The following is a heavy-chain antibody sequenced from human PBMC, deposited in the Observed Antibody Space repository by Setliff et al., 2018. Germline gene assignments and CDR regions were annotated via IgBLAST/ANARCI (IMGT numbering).Heavy chain of an antibody. CDR2: IYTDGTT. CDR3: VRGLPFDY. J-gene: IGHJ4*02. CDR1: GFTVSSNY. V-gene: IGHV3-66*01. Sequence: LRLSCAASGFTVSSNYMSWVRQAPGKGPEYVSIIYTDGTTYYTDSVKGRFTISRDNSKNTLYLQLNSLSAEDTAVYYCVRGLPFDYWGQGTLVTVSS.